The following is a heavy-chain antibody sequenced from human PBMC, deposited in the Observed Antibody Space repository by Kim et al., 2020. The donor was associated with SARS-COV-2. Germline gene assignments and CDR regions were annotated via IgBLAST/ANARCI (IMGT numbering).Heavy chain of an antibody. D-gene: IGHD3-22*01. V-gene: IGHV4-31*03. J-gene: IGHJ3*02. Sequence: SETLSLTCTVSGGSISSGGYYWSWIRQHPGKGLEWIGYIYYSGSTYYNPSLKSRVTISVDTSKNQFSLKLSSVTAADTAVYYCARGGVWGYYDSSGYFHLAFDIWGQGTMVTVSS. CDR1: GGSISSGGYY. CDR3: ARGGVWGYYDSSGYFHLAFDI. CDR2: IYYSGST.